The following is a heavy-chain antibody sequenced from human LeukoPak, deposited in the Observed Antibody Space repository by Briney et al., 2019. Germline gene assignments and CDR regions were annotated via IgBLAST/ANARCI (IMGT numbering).Heavy chain of an antibody. D-gene: IGHD4-17*01. CDR2: ISSSGSTI. CDR3: AKDRHDYGDYDAFDI. J-gene: IGHJ3*02. Sequence: GGSLRLSCAASGFTFSDYYMSWIRQAPGKGLEWVSYISSSGSTIYYADSVKGRFTISRDNSKNTLYLQMNSLRAEDTAVYYCAKDRHDYGDYDAFDIWGQGTMVTVSS. V-gene: IGHV3-11*01. CDR1: GFTFSDYY.